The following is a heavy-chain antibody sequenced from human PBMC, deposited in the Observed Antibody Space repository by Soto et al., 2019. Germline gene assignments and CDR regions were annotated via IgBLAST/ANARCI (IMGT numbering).Heavy chain of an antibody. D-gene: IGHD3-10*01. V-gene: IGHV4-34*01. CDR3: ARGSRLRLLWFGELLERGFDY. J-gene: IGHJ4*02. CDR1: GGSFSGYY. CDR2: INHSGST. Sequence: SETLSLTCAVYGGSFSGYYWSWIRQPPGKGLEWIGEINHSGSTNYNPSLKSRVTISVDTSKNQFSLKLSSMTAADTAVYYCARGSRLRLLWFGELLERGFDYWGQGTLVTVSS.